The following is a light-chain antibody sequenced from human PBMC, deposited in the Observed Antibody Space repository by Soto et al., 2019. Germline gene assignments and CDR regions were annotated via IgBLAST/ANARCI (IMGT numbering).Light chain of an antibody. CDR2: GAS. Sequence: EIVLTKSQGTLSLSRVERATLSCRASQSVSSNLAWYQQKPGQAPRLLIYGASSRATGIPDRFSGSGSGTDFTLTISRLEPEDFAVYYCQQYGSSSWTFGQGTKVDIK. V-gene: IGKV3-20*01. CDR1: QSVSSN. J-gene: IGKJ1*01. CDR3: QQYGSSSWT.